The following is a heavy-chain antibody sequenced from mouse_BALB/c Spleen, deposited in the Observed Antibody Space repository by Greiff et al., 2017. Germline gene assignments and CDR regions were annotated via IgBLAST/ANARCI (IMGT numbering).Heavy chain of an antibody. V-gene: IGHV6-6*02. CDR3: TPTARATFAY. J-gene: IGHJ3*01. CDR1: GFTFSNYW. Sequence: EVQLVESGGGLVQPGGSMKLSCVASGFTFSNYWMNWVRQSPEKGLEWVAEIRLKSNNYATHYAESVKGRFTISRDDSKSSVYLQMNNLRAEDTGIYYCTPTARATFAYWGQGTLVTVSA. CDR2: IRLKSNNYAT. D-gene: IGHD3-1*01.